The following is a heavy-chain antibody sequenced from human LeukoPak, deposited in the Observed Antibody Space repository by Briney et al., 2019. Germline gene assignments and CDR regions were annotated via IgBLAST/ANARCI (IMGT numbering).Heavy chain of an antibody. CDR2: IKSDGSST. CDR1: GFTFSSYW. Sequence: SGGSLRLSCAASGFTFSSYWMHWVRQAPGKGLVWVARIKSDGSSTGYADSVKGRFTNSGDNAKNTLYLQMNSLRDEDTAVYYCARGDAHGFDFWGQGTMVTVSS. J-gene: IGHJ3*01. V-gene: IGHV3-74*01. D-gene: IGHD2-2*01. CDR3: ARGDAHGFDF.